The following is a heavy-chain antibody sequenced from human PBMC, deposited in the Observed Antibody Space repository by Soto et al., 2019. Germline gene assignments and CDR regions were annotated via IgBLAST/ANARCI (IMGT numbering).Heavy chain of an antibody. V-gene: IGHV1-69*12. CDR1: GATLNSFSNCG. Sequence: QVQLVQSGAEVKKPGSSVRVSCKASGATLNSFSNCGITWVRQAPGQGLEWMGGIIPAFGTANHAQKRQGFGATIPAMDSQGSATNSEDEFTRTVNMDLSSLRSEDTGVYYCARGVATKMLVGMYAALENGGQGTMVTVSS. D-gene: IGHD5-12*01. CDR2: IIPAFGTA. J-gene: IGHJ3*01. CDR3: ARGVATKMLVGMYAALEN.